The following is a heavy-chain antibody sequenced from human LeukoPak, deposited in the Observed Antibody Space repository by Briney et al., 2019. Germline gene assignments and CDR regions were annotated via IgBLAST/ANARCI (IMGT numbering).Heavy chain of an antibody. Sequence: ASVKVSCKASGYTFTGYYMHWVRQAPGQGLEWMGWINPNSGGTNYAQKFQGRVTMTRDTSISTAYMELSRLRSDDTAVYNCARVVWDCSSTSCWHGAFDIWGQGTMVTVSS. CDR3: ARVVWDCSSTSCWHGAFDI. V-gene: IGHV1-2*02. CDR2: INPNSGGT. J-gene: IGHJ3*02. CDR1: GYTFTGYY. D-gene: IGHD2-2*01.